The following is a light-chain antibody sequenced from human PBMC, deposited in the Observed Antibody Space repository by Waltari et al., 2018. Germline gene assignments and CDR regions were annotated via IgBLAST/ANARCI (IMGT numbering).Light chain of an antibody. Sequence: QSALTQPASVSGSPGQSITIPCIGTSNDIWTYNLVSWYQQHPGKAPKLIIYEGTRRPSGVSDRFSGSRSGNAASLTISGLQTEDEADYYCCSYAGRTTFVLLGGGTKLTVL. J-gene: IGLJ2*01. V-gene: IGLV2-23*03. CDR3: CSYAGRTTFVL. CDR2: EGT. CDR1: SNDIWTYNL.